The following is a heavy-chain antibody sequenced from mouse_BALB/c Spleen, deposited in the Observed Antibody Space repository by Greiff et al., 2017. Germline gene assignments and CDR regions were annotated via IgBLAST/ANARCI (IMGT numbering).Heavy chain of an antibody. V-gene: IGHV5-9-4*01. Sequence: EVKVEESGGGLVKPGGSLKLSCAASGFTFSSYAMSWVRQSPEKRLEWVAEISSGGSYTYYPDTVTGRFTISRDNAKNTLYLEMSSLRSEDTAMYYCARIAHYAMDYWGQGTSVTVSS. D-gene: IGHD6-1*01. CDR3: ARIAHYAMDY. J-gene: IGHJ4*01. CDR1: GFTFSSYA. CDR2: ISSGGSYT.